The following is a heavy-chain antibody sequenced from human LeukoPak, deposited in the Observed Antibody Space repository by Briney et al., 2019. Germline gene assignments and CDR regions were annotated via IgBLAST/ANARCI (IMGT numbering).Heavy chain of an antibody. D-gene: IGHD1-26*01. CDR2: IYYSGST. J-gene: IGHJ4*02. Sequence: TSETLSLTCTVAGGSISSSSYDWGWIRQPPGKGLEWIGSIYYSGSTYYNPSLKSRVTISVDTSKNQFSLKLSSVTAADTAVYYCARGSGSYYVVIDYWGQGTLVTVSS. V-gene: IGHV4-39*01. CDR1: GGSISSSSYD. CDR3: ARGSGSYYVVIDY.